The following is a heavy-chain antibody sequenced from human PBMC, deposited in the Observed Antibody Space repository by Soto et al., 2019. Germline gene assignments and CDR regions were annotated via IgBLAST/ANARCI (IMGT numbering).Heavy chain of an antibody. CDR3: ARGPVTIFGVVTPGFDY. Sequence: ASVKVSCKTSGYTFTIYGISWVRQAPGQGLEWMGWISAYNGNTNYAQKLQGRVTMTTDTSTSTAYMELRSLRSDDTAVYYCARGPVTIFGVVTPGFDYWGQGTLVTVSS. V-gene: IGHV1-18*01. CDR2: ISAYNGNT. J-gene: IGHJ4*02. CDR1: GYTFTIYG. D-gene: IGHD3-3*01.